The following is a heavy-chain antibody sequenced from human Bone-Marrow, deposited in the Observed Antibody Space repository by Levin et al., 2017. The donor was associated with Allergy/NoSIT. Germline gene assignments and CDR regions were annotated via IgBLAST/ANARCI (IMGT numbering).Heavy chain of an antibody. Sequence: GGSLRLSCAASGFTFSSYWMHWVRQAPGKGLVWVSRINSDGSSTSYADSVKGRFTISRDNAKNTLYLQMNSLRAEDTAVYYCARDHYDILTGYSVVYYYYGMDVWGQGTTVTVSS. CDR1: GFTFSSYW. D-gene: IGHD3-9*01. CDR2: INSDGSST. CDR3: ARDHYDILTGYSVVYYYYGMDV. J-gene: IGHJ6*02. V-gene: IGHV3-74*01.